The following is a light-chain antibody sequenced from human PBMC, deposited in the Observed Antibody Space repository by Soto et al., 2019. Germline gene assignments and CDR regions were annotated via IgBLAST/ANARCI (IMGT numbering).Light chain of an antibody. CDR3: QQYNNWPYT. J-gene: IGKJ2*01. CDR2: GAS. CDR1: QSVSSN. V-gene: IGKV3-15*01. Sequence: EIVMTQSPATLSVSPGERATLSCRASQSVSSNLAWHQQKPGQAPRLLIYGASTRATGIPARFSGSGSGTEFTITISSLQSEDFAVYYCQQYNNWPYTFGQGTKLEIK.